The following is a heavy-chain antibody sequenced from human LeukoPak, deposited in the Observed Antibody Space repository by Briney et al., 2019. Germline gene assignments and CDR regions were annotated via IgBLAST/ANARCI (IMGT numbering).Heavy chain of an antibody. J-gene: IGHJ4*02. CDR2: IFYSGST. Sequence: SETLSVTCTVSGGSISSSGYHWTWIRQHPGKGLEWLGYIFYSGSTYYNPSLKGRFTISLDTSKNQLSLKLSSVTAADTAVYYCARGTYYSSSGSYYYLDQWGQAALV. CDR3: ARGTYYSSSGSYYYLDQ. CDR1: GGSISSSGYH. D-gene: IGHD3-10*01. V-gene: IGHV4-31*03.